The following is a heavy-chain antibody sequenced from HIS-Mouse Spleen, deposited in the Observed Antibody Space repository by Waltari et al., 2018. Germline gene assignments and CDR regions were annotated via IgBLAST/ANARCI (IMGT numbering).Heavy chain of an antibody. CDR1: GGSISSSSYY. J-gene: IGHJ2*01. Sequence: QLQLQESGPGLVKPSETLSLTCTVSGGSISSSSYYWGWIRQPPGKGLEWIGGIHYSGGTYYKPSLKSRVTISVDTSKNQFSLQLSSVTAADTAVYYCAREIPYSSSWYDWYFDLWGRGTLVTVSS. D-gene: IGHD6-13*01. CDR3: AREIPYSSSWYDWYFDL. V-gene: IGHV4-39*07. CDR2: IHYSGGT.